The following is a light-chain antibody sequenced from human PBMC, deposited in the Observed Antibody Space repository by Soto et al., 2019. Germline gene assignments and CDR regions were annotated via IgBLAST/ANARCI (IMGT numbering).Light chain of an antibody. V-gene: IGKV1-39*01. CDR2: DAS. CDR1: QSVRSW. CDR3: QQSYSTPIT. J-gene: IGKJ5*01. Sequence: DIQMTQSPATLSASVGDRVTITCRASQSVRSWLSWYQQKPGTAPKLLIFDASRLESGVPPRFSGSGSGTDFTLTISSLQPEDFATYYCQQSYSTPITFGQGTRLEIK.